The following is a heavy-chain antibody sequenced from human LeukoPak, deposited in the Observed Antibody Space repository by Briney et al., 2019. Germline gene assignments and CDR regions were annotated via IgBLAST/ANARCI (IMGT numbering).Heavy chain of an antibody. V-gene: IGHV3-23*01. CDR1: GFTFSSYA. CDR3: AKYHSTPEYSSGHGH. Sequence: GGSLRLSCAASGFTFSSYAMSWVRQAPGKGLEWVSTISGSGGSTYYADSVKGRFTISRDNSKNTLYLQMNSLRAEDTAVYYCAKYHSTPEYSSGHGHWGQGTLVTVSS. J-gene: IGHJ4*02. CDR2: ISGSGGST. D-gene: IGHD6-19*01.